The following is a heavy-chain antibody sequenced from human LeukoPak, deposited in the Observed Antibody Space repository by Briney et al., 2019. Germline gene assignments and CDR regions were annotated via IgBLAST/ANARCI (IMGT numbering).Heavy chain of an antibody. V-gene: IGHV1-69*13. CDR1: GGTFSSYA. D-gene: IGHD5-24*01. Sequence: PMASVKVSCKASGGTFSSYAISWVRQAPGQGLEWMGGIIPIFGTANYAQKFQGRVTITADESTSTAYMELSSLRSEDTAVYYCARGAGYNYPYYFDYWGQGTLVTVSS. CDR3: ARGAGYNYPYYFDY. CDR2: IIPIFGTA. J-gene: IGHJ4*02.